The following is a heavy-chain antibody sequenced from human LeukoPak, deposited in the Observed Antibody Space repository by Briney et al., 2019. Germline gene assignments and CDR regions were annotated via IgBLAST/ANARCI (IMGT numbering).Heavy chain of an antibody. CDR1: GYTFTDDY. CDR3: ARDHCTSTGCYENYYYGLDV. J-gene: IGHJ6*02. CDR2: INPNSGGT. Sequence: ASVKVSCKASGYTFTDDYVQWVRQAPGQGLEWMGWINPNSGGTIYAQKFQGRVTMNRDTSISTAYMELSRLRSDDTAVYYCARDHCTSTGCYENYYYGLDVWGQGTTVTVSS. D-gene: IGHD2-2*01. V-gene: IGHV1-2*02.